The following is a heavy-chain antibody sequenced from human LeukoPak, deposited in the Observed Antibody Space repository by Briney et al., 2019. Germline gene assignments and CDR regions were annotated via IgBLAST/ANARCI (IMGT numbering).Heavy chain of an antibody. CDR2: IYYSGST. D-gene: IGHD3-9*01. V-gene: IGHV4-61*01. CDR3: ARAVRPLTGRLKNVDY. Sequence: PSETLSLTCTVSGGSVSSGSYYWSWIRQPPGKGLEWIGYIYYSGSTNYNPSLKSRVTISVDTSKNQFSLKLSSVTAADTAVYYCARAVRPLTGRLKNVDYWGQGTLVTVSS. CDR1: GGSVSSGSYY. J-gene: IGHJ4*02.